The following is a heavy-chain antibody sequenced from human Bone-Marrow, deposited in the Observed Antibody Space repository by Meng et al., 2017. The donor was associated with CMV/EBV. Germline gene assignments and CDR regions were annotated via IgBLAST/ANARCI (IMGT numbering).Heavy chain of an antibody. V-gene: IGHV3-33*06. CDR3: AKPMNGYDAYFDY. Sequence: ASGFTFSNSGMHWVRQAPGKGLEWVAVIWYDGSTEFYLDSVKDRFTISRDNSKNMLYLQMNSLRAEDTALYYCAKPMNGYDAYFDYWGQGTLVTVSS. D-gene: IGHD4/OR15-4a*01. CDR2: IWYDGSTE. CDR1: GFTFSNSG. J-gene: IGHJ4*02.